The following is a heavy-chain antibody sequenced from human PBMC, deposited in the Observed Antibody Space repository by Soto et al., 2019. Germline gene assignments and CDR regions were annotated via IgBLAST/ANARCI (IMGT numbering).Heavy chain of an antibody. J-gene: IGHJ4*02. CDR2: IWFDGSNK. Sequence: GGSLRLSCSASGFTFSSYGMHWVRQAPGKGLEWVAVIWFDGSNKFYADSVKGRFTISRDNSKNTVSLQMNSLRDEDSAAYYCATTGPYWGQGTLVTVSS. CDR1: GFTFSSYG. CDR3: ATTGPY. V-gene: IGHV3-33*01.